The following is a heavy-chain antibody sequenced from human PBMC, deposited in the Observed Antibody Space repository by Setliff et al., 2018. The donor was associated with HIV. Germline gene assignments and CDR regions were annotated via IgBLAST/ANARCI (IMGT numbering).Heavy chain of an antibody. V-gene: IGHV4-59*12. CDR1: GGSISSYY. Sequence: PSETLSLTCTVSGGSISSYYRSWIRQPPGKGLEWIGYIYYSGSTNYNPSLKSRVTISVDTSKNQFSLNLSSVTAADTAVYYCARDLGLYGDYVLGPSFDLWGRGTLVTVSS. CDR3: ARDLGLYGDYVLGPSFDL. CDR2: IYYSGST. J-gene: IGHJ2*01. D-gene: IGHD4-17*01.